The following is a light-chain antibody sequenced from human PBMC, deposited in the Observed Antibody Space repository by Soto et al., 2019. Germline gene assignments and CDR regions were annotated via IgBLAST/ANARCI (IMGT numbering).Light chain of an antibody. J-gene: IGKJ1*01. V-gene: IGKV1-27*01. Sequence: DIQMTQSPSSLSASAGDRVTITCRASQAISNYLAWYQQKPGKVPKLLIYATSSLQSGVPSRFSGSGSGTDFILTISSLQPEDGATYYCQKYNAVPWTFGKGTKVEIK. CDR2: ATS. CDR3: QKYNAVPWT. CDR1: QAISNY.